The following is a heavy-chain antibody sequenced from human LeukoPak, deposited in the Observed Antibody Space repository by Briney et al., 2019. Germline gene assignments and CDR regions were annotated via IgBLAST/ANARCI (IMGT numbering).Heavy chain of an antibody. J-gene: IGHJ4*01. D-gene: IGHD4-11*01. CDR1: GFLFSNKG. CDR3: ARDAQRGFDYSNSLEY. V-gene: IGHV3-33*01. Sequence: GGALGLCCAPSGFLFSNKGMHWVRQAPGKRLEWVAVIWSDGSNRFYADSVKGRFTISRDNSQNTVCLQMNSLRAEDTAMYYCARDAQRGFDYSNSLEYWGHGTLVTVSS. CDR2: IWSDGSNR.